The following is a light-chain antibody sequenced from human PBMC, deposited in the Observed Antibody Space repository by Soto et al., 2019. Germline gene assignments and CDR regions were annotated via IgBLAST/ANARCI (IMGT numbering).Light chain of an antibody. Sequence: QSVLTQPRSVSGSPGQSVTISCTGTSSDVGGYNYVSWYQQHPGKAPKLMIYDVSKRPSGVPDHFSGSKSGNTASLTISGLQAEDEADYYCCSYAGSYTFVFGTGTKSPS. V-gene: IGLV2-11*01. CDR1: SSDVGGYNY. CDR2: DVS. J-gene: IGLJ1*01. CDR3: CSYAGSYTFV.